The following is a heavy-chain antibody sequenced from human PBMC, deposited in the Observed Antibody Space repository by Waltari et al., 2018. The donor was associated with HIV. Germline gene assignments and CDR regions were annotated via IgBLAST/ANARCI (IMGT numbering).Heavy chain of an antibody. J-gene: IGHJ4*02. Sequence: QVQLQQWGAGFLRPSETLSLTCAVYGGSFSGHYWTWFRQPPGPGLEWMGEIDHSGNTRYSPSLKSRVAGSVDTSKKQFSLKLTSVTDADTSIYYCVRGTLQYETSGLYGISFDYWGQGTLVTVYS. CDR3: VRGTLQYETSGLYGISFDY. V-gene: IGHV4-34*02. CDR2: IDHSGNT. D-gene: IGHD3-22*01. CDR1: GGSFSGHY.